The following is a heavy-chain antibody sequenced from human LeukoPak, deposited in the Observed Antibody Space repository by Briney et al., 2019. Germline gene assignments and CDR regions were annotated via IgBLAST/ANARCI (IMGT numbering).Heavy chain of an antibody. Sequence: SETLSLTCAVSGYSISSGYYWGWIRQPPGKGLEWIGSIYHSGSTYYNPSLKSRVTISVDTSKNQFSLKLSSVTAADTAVYYCARRRSSGWYEAHAFDIWGQGTMVTVSS. CDR1: GYSISSGYY. D-gene: IGHD6-19*01. J-gene: IGHJ3*02. V-gene: IGHV4-38-2*01. CDR2: IYHSGST. CDR3: ARRRSSGWYEAHAFDI.